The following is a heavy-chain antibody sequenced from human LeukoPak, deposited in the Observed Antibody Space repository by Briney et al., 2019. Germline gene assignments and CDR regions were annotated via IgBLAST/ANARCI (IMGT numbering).Heavy chain of an antibody. Sequence: ASVKVSCKASGYTFTGYYMHWVRQAPGQGLEWMGWINPNSGGTNYAQKFQGRVTMTRDTSISTAYLHWSSLKASDIAIYYCVRRNTYVDYWGQGTPVIVSS. D-gene: IGHD2-21*01. CDR3: VRRNTYVDY. CDR1: GYTFTGYY. V-gene: IGHV1-2*02. CDR2: INPNSGGT. J-gene: IGHJ4*02.